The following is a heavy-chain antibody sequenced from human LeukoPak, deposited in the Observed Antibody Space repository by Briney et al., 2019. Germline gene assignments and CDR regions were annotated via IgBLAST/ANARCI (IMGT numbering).Heavy chain of an antibody. V-gene: IGHV3-23*01. D-gene: IGHD2-8*02. J-gene: IGHJ4*02. CDR2: IFPSGGEI. Sequence: GGSLRLSCAASGFTFSTFATIWVRQPPGKGLEWVSSIFPSGGEIHYADSVRGRLTISRDNSKSTLSLQMNSLRAEDTAIYYCATYRQVLLPFESWGQGTLVTVSS. CDR3: ATYRQVLLPFES. CDR1: GFTFSTFA.